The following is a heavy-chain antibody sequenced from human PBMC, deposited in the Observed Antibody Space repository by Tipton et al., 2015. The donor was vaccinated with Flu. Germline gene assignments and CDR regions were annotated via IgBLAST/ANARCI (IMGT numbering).Heavy chain of an antibody. CDR3: ARRDFSNYVSEPKNWFDF. D-gene: IGHD4-11*01. CDR2: ICPGSP. V-gene: IGHV4-38-2*01. Sequence: TLSLTCSVSGDSIGGPYCWGWVRQPPGKGLQWIGNICPGSPYYNPSLRSRVTISLAPSKAQFSLRLTSVTAADTAVYYCARRDFSNYVSEPKNWFDFWGQGILVTVSS. CDR1: GDSIGGPYC. J-gene: IGHJ5*01.